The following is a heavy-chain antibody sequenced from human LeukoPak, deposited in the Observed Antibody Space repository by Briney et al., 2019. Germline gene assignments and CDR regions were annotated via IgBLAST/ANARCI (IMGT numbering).Heavy chain of an antibody. D-gene: IGHD6-19*01. V-gene: IGHV3-7*01. CDR2: IKKDGSEK. Sequence: GGSLRLSCAASGFTFSSYAMSWVRQAPGKGLGWVANIKKDGSEKYYVDSVKGRFTISRDNAKNSLYLQMNSLRAEDTAVYYCARYTTAGYSSGWYGPSFDYWGQGTLVTVSS. J-gene: IGHJ4*02. CDR3: ARYTTAGYSSGWYGPSFDY. CDR1: GFTFSSYA.